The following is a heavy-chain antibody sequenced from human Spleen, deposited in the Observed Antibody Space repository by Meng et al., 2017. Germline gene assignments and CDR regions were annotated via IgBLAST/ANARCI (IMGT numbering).Heavy chain of an antibody. CDR3: ARDSHSGWELLVGLDY. CDR2: FDPEDGET. CDR1: RYTLTELS. Sequence: ASVKVSCKVSRYTLTELSMHWVRQAPGKGLEWMGGFDPEDGETINAQKFQGRVTMTTDTSTSTAYMELRSLRSDDTAVYYCARDSHSGWELLVGLDYWGQGTLVTVSS. V-gene: IGHV1-24*01. J-gene: IGHJ4*02. D-gene: IGHD1-26*01.